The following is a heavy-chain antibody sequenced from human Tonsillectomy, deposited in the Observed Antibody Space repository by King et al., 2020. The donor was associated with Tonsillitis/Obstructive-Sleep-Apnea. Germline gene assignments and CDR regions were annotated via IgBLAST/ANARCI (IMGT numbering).Heavy chain of an antibody. CDR1: GFTFDDYG. Sequence: VQLVESGGGVVRPGGSLRLSCAASGFTFDDYGMSWVRQAPGKGGEWVAGSNWNGGSTGYADSVKGRFTNSRDNAKNSLYLQMNSLRAEDTALYYCARDVSGYDESRVDYWGQGTLVTVSS. V-gene: IGHV3-20*04. CDR2: SNWNGGST. CDR3: ARDVSGYDESRVDY. J-gene: IGHJ4*02. D-gene: IGHD5-12*01.